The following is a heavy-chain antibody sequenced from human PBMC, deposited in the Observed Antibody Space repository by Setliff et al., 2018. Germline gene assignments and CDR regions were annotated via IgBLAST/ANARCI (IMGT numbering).Heavy chain of an antibody. V-gene: IGHV1-46*01. CDR2: INPSGGSA. CDR3: ARGPISGSGTYYGAD. CDR1: GGTFRTDG. D-gene: IGHD3-10*01. J-gene: IGHJ4*02. Sequence: ASVKVSCKASGGTFRTDGFSWVRQAPGQGLEWMGIINPSGGSASYAEKFQGRVTLTRDTSTNTFYMEVNILRPEDTAVYYCARGPISGSGTYYGADWGQGTLVTVSS.